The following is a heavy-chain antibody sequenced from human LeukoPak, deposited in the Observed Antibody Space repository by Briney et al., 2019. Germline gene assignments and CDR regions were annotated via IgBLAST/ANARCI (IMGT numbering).Heavy chain of an antibody. CDR3: ARSIGSYYTMDV. Sequence: PGGSLRLSCAASGFTFSSYAMHWVRQAPGKGLEWVAVISYDGSNKYYADSVKGRFTISRDNAKNSLYLQMNSLRAEDTAVYYCARSIGSYYTMDVWGQGTTVTVSS. J-gene: IGHJ6*02. CDR1: GFTFSSYA. CDR2: ISYDGSNK. V-gene: IGHV3-30*04. D-gene: IGHD3-22*01.